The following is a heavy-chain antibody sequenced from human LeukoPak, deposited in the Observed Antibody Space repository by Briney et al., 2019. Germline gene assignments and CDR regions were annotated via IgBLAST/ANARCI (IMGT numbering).Heavy chain of an antibody. V-gene: IGHV3-30*04. D-gene: IGHD2-2*02. Sequence: GGSLRLSCAASGFTFSSYAMHWVRQAPGKGLEWVAVISYDGSNKYYADSVKGRFTISRDNSKNTLYLQMNSLRAEDTAVYYCARAPDGYCSSSSFYMELDYWGQGNLVTVSS. CDR1: GFTFSSYA. CDR3: ARAPDGYCSSSSFYMELDY. J-gene: IGHJ4*02. CDR2: ISYDGSNK.